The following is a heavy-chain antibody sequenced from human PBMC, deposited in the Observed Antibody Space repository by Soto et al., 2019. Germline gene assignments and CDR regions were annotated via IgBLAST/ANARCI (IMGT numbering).Heavy chain of an antibody. CDR1: GDSIIGIYH. CDR3: ARGGMYDSGRRFDF. Sequence: PSETLSLTCAVSGDSIIGIYHWAWIRQSPGRGLEWIASIYHTGTTYYTPSLESRVTISVDTSKNQFSLKLTSVTAADTAVYYCARGGMYDSGRRFDFWGQGILVT. CDR2: IYHTGTT. V-gene: IGHV4-38-2*01. D-gene: IGHD3-16*01. J-gene: IGHJ4*02.